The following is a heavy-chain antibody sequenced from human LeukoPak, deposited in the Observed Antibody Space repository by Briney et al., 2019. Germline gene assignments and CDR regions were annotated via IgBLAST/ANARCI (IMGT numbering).Heavy chain of an antibody. V-gene: IGHV1-69*05. CDR3: ARKSYVWGSYRPDDALDI. J-gene: IGHJ3*02. Sequence: GASVKVSCKASGGTLSSYAISWVRQAPGQGLEWMGGIIPIFGTANYAQKLQGRVTMTTDTSTSTAYMELRSLRSDDTAIYYCARKSYVWGSYRPDDALDIWGQGTMVTVSS. D-gene: IGHD3-16*02. CDR2: IIPIFGTA. CDR1: GGTLSSYA.